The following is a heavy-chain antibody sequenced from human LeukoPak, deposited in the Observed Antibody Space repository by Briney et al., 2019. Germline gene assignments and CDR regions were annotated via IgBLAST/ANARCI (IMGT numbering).Heavy chain of an antibody. J-gene: IGHJ4*02. Sequence: GGSLRLSCAGSGFSFSSYSMNWVRQAPGKGLEWVSYISSSSSTIYYADSVKGRFTISRDNAKNSLYLQMNSLRAEDTAVYYCARDGYDSSGYYLRGFDYWGQGTLVTVSS. V-gene: IGHV3-48*01. D-gene: IGHD3-22*01. CDR3: ARDGYDSSGYYLRGFDY. CDR2: ISSSSSTI. CDR1: GFSFSSYS.